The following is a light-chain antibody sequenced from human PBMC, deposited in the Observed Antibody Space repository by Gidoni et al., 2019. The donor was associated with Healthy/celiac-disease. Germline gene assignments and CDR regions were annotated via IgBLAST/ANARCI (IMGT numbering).Light chain of an antibody. CDR3: QQYDNLPT. Sequence: DIQMTQSPSSLSASVGDRVTITCQASQDISNYLNWYQQKPGKAPKLLIYDASNLETGVPSRFSGSGSVTDFTFTISSLQPEDIATYYCQQYDNLPTFXGXTKVEIK. CDR1: QDISNY. J-gene: IGKJ4*01. CDR2: DAS. V-gene: IGKV1-33*01.